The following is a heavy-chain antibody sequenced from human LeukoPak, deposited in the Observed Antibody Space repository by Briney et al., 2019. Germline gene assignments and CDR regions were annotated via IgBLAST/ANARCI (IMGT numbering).Heavy chain of an antibody. V-gene: IGHV4-39*02. CDR1: GGSIRSSSYY. J-gene: IGHJ5*02. CDR3: ARDLRDWFDP. Sequence: SETLSLTCTVSGGSIRSSSYYWGWIRQPPGKGLEWIGSIHYSGSTDYNPSLKSRVTISVETSKNQFSLKLSSVTAADTAVYYCARDLRDWFDPWGQGTLVTVSS. CDR2: IHYSGST.